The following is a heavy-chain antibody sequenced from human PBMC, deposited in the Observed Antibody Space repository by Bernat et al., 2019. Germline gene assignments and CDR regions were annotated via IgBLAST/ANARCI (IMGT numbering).Heavy chain of an antibody. Sequence: EVQLVESGGGLVQPGGSLRLSCAASGFTVSSNYMSWVRQAPGKGLEWVSVIYSGGSTYYADSVKGRFTISRDNSKNTLYLQMNSLRAEDTAVYYCARVSNRYNWNDVGDWGQGTLVTVSS. V-gene: IGHV3-66*01. J-gene: IGHJ4*02. CDR1: GFTVSSNY. D-gene: IGHD1-20*01. CDR3: ARVSNRYNWNDVGD. CDR2: IYSGGST.